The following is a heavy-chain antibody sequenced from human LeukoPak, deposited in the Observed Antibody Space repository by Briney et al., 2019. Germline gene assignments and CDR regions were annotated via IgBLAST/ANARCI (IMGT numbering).Heavy chain of an antibody. Sequence: GGSLRLSCAASGFTFSSSAMSWVRQAPGRGLEWVSAISGSGTSTFYADSVQGRFTISRDNSRNTLFLQMNSLRAEDTAIYFCAKGAGSSWYVYWGQGALVTVSS. CDR2: ISGSGTST. CDR3: AKGAGSSWYVY. CDR1: GFTFSSSA. V-gene: IGHV3-23*01. D-gene: IGHD6-13*01. J-gene: IGHJ4*02.